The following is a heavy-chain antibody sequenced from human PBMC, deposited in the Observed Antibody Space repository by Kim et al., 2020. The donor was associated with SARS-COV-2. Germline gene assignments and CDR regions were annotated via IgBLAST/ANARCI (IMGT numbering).Heavy chain of an antibody. Sequence: GGSLRLSCATSGFSFSSYGMNWARQAPGKGLEWLSVMWYDGSNEYYADSVKGRFTISRDNSKNTLYLQINSLRVEDTAVYYCAREGWVAGAGTGMDVWGQGTTVTVSS. D-gene: IGHD6-13*01. CDR2: MWYDGSNE. V-gene: IGHV3-33*01. CDR3: AREGWVAGAGTGMDV. CDR1: GFSFSSYG. J-gene: IGHJ6*02.